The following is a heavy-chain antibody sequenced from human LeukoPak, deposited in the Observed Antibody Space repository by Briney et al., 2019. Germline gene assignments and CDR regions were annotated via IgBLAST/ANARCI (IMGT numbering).Heavy chain of an antibody. V-gene: IGHV1-2*06. J-gene: IGHJ3*02. CDR2: INPNSGGT. CDR3: ARVRSYYYDSSGYPIFDI. Sequence: ASVKVSCKASGYTFTGYCMHWVRQAPGQGLEWMGRINPNSGGTNYAQKFQGRVTMTRDTSISTAYMELSRLRSDDTAVYYCARVRSYYYDSSGYPIFDIWGQGTMVTVSS. D-gene: IGHD3-22*01. CDR1: GYTFTGYC.